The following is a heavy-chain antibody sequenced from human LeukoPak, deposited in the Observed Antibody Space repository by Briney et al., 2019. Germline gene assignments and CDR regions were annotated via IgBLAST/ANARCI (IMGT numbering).Heavy chain of an antibody. J-gene: IGHJ4*02. Sequence: SKTLSLTCTVSGGSISSSTYYWGWIRQPPGKGLDWIGSIFSSGSTYYNPSLKSRVTVSVDTSKNQFSLRLSSVTAADTAVYYCARHQPYSGYDWWGQGTLVTVSS. D-gene: IGHD5-12*01. CDR2: IFSSGST. CDR1: GGSISSSTYY. CDR3: ARHQPYSGYDW. V-gene: IGHV4-39*01.